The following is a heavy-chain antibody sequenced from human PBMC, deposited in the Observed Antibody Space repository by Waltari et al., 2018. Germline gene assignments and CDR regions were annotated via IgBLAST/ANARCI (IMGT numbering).Heavy chain of an antibody. J-gene: IGHJ4*02. Sequence: QVQLLQSGSELKKPGASVKVSCKASGYIFTNYAMNWGRQAPGQGLVWMGWGNTKTGNTTYAQGFRGRFVFSLDTSVSTASLQISSLKAEDTAVYYCARGIKLWGRGSWYFDNWGQGTLVTVSS. V-gene: IGHV7-4-1*02. D-gene: IGHD3-16*01. CDR1: GYIFTNYA. CDR2: GNTKTGNT. CDR3: ARGIKLWGRGSWYFDN.